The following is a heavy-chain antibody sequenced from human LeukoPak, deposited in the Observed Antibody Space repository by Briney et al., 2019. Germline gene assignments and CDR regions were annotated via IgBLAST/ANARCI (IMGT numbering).Heavy chain of an antibody. Sequence: SETLSLTCGVSGVSFSNYYWSWVRQSPTPGLGWMGEINHSGYTNYNPSLNSRVTTSIGTSKNQLSLKLTSVTAADAGAYYCTRAVAGHPDWGQGTLVTVSS. CDR2: INHSGYT. J-gene: IGHJ4*02. CDR1: GVSFSNYY. CDR3: TRAVAGHPD. V-gene: IGHV4-34*01. D-gene: IGHD6-19*01.